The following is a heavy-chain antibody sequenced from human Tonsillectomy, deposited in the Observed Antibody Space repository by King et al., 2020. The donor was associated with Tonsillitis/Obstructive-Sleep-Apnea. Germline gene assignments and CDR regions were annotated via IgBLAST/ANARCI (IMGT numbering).Heavy chain of an antibody. CDR3: TTDGKRVTAIPLPVPCFDY. Sequence: VQLVESGGGLVKPGGSLRLSCAASGFTFSNAWMNWVRQAPGKGLEWVGRIKSKTDGGTTDYAAPVKGRFTISRDDSKNTLYLQMNSLKTEDTAVYYCTTDGKRVTAIPLPVPCFDYWGQGALVTVSS. CDR2: IKSKTDGGTT. D-gene: IGHD2-21*02. V-gene: IGHV3-15*07. CDR1: GFTFSNAW. J-gene: IGHJ4*02.